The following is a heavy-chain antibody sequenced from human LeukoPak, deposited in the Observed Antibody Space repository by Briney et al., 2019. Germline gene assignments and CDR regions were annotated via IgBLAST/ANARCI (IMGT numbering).Heavy chain of an antibody. D-gene: IGHD6-13*01. CDR1: GYSFTSYW. CDR2: IYPGDSDT. Sequence: GESLKISCKGSGYSFTSYWIGWVLQMPGKGLEWMGIIYPGDSDTRYSPSFQGQVTISAGKSISTAYLQWSSLKASDTAMYYCATTVHDSIAAAGAYSYGMDVWGQGTTVTVSS. V-gene: IGHV5-51*01. J-gene: IGHJ6*02. CDR3: ATTVHDSIAAAGAYSYGMDV.